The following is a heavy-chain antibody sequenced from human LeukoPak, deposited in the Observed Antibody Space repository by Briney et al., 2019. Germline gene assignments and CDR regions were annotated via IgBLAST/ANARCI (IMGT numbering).Heavy chain of an antibody. J-gene: IGHJ5*02. CDR2: IYISGTT. CDR3: ARERTSCTNGVCRTPRWFDP. CDR1: GGSISTYY. D-gene: IGHD2-8*01. Sequence: PSETLSLTCTVSGGSISTYYWTWIRQPAGKGLGWIGHIYISGTTNYSPSLKSRVTMSVDTSKNQFSLKLSSVTAADTAVYYCARERTSCTNGVCRTPRWFDPWGQGILVTVSS. V-gene: IGHV4-4*07.